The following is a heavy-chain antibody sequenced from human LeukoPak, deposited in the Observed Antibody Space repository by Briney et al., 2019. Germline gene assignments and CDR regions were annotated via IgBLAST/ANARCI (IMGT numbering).Heavy chain of an antibody. D-gene: IGHD1-26*01. V-gene: IGHV1-2*02. CDR2: INPDSGAT. Sequence: ASVKVSCKASGYIFTGYYMHWVRQAPGQGLEWMGWINPDSGATDYAQKFQGRVTVTRDTSINTAYMELSRLKSDDTAVYYCARVIVGATAYGYWGQGTLVTVSS. CDR1: GYIFTGYY. J-gene: IGHJ4*02. CDR3: ARVIVGATAYGY.